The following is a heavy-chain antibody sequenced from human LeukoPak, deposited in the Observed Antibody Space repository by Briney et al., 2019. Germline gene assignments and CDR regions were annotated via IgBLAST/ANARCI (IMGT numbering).Heavy chain of an antibody. Sequence: DSVKGRFTISRDNAKSSLYLQMNSLRAEDTAVYYCAKTRGTPLPSNFDYWGQGTLVTVSS. CDR3: AKTRGTPLPSNFDY. J-gene: IGHJ4*02. D-gene: IGHD2-15*01. V-gene: IGHV3-7*03.